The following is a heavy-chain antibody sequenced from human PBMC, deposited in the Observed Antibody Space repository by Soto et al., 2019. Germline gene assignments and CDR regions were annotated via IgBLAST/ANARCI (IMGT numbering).Heavy chain of an antibody. J-gene: IGHJ4*02. CDR3: GRGRSGQIVVFY. V-gene: IGHV1-2*02. Sequence: ASVKVSCKASGYTFTGHYIHWVRQAPEQGPEWMGEIGPESGATRYAQKFQGRVTMTMDTSITTVYMEFNNLRPDDTAVYYCGRGRSGQIVVFYWGQGTPVTVSS. CDR2: IGPESGAT. D-gene: IGHD1-26*01. CDR1: GYTFTGHY.